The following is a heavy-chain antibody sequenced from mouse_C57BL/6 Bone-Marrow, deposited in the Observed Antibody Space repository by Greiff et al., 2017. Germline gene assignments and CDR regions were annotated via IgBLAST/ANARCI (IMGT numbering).Heavy chain of an antibody. Sequence: EVQLVESGGGLVQPGGSMKLSCVASGFTFSNYWMNWVRQSPEKGLEWVAQIRLKSDNYATHYAESVKGRFTISRDDSKSSVYLQMNNLRAEDTRIYYCTHSNFSYAMDYWGQGTSVTVSS. J-gene: IGHJ4*01. CDR2: IRLKSDNYAT. V-gene: IGHV6-3*01. CDR1: GFTFSNYW. CDR3: THSNFSYAMDY. D-gene: IGHD2-5*01.